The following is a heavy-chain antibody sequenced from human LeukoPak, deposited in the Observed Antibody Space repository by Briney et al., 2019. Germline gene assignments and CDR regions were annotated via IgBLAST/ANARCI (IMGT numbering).Heavy chain of an antibody. J-gene: IGHJ5*02. Sequence: ASVKVSCKASGYIFTSYGISWVRQAPGQGLEWMGWISAYNGNTNYAQKFQGRVTMTRDTSISTAYMELSRLRSDDTAVYYCASGGVVPAAIYHDFWGGDQTWGQGTLVTVSS. D-gene: IGHD2-2*01. CDR3: ASGGVVPAAIYHDFWGGDQT. CDR1: GYIFTSYG. CDR2: ISAYNGNT. V-gene: IGHV1-18*01.